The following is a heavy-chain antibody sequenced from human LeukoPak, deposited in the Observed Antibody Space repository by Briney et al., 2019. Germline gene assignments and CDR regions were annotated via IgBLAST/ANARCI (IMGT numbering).Heavy chain of an antibody. CDR2: ISGSGGST. Sequence: GGSLRLSCAASGFTFSSYAMSWVRQAPGKGLEWVSAISGSGGSTYYAYSVKGRFTISRDNSKNTLYLQMNSLRAEDTAVYYCAKDRIREQWLVGGYFDYWGQGTLVTVSS. CDR3: AKDRIREQWLVGGYFDY. D-gene: IGHD6-19*01. J-gene: IGHJ4*02. CDR1: GFTFSSYA. V-gene: IGHV3-23*01.